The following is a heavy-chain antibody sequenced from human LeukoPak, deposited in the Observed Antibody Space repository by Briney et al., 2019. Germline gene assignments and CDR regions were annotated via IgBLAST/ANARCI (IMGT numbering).Heavy chain of an antibody. D-gene: IGHD5-12*01. CDR2: IYHSGST. J-gene: IGHJ4*02. CDR3: ARVTDKVVATTFDY. Sequence: SDTLSLTCAVSGGSISSSNWWSWVRQPPGKGLEWIGEIYHSGSTNYNPSLKSRVTISVDKSKNQFSLKLSSVTAADTAVYYCARVTDKVVATTFDYWGQGTLVTVSS. V-gene: IGHV4-4*02. CDR1: GGSISSSNW.